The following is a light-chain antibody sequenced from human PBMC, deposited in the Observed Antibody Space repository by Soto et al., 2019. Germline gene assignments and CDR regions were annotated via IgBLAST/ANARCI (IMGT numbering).Light chain of an antibody. V-gene: IGLV1-44*01. J-gene: IGLJ2*01. CDR1: TSNIGSNT. Sequence: QSVLTQPPSASGTPGQRVTISCSGGTSNIGSNTVNWYQQLPGTAPKLLIYSNNQRPSGVPDRFSGSKSGTSASLAISGLQSEDEADYYCAAWDDSPNGVVFGGGTKLTVL. CDR3: AAWDDSPNGVV. CDR2: SNN.